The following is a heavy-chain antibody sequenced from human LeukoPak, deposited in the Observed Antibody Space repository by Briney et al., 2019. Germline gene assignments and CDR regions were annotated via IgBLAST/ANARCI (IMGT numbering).Heavy chain of an antibody. D-gene: IGHD6-13*01. CDR2: INPNSGGT. CDR3: ARDIAAAGTPGYYYYMDV. J-gene: IGHJ6*03. V-gene: IGHV1-2*02. Sequence: ASVKVSCKASGYTFTGYYMHWVRQAPGQGLEWMGWINPNSGGTNYAQKFQGRVTTTRDTSISTAYMELSRLRSDDTAVYYCARDIAAAGTPGYYYYMDVWGKGTTVTVSS. CDR1: GYTFTGYY.